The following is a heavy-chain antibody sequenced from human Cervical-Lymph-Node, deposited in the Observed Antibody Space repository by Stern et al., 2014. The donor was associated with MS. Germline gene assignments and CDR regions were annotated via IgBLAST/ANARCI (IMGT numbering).Heavy chain of an antibody. J-gene: IGHJ4*02. CDR3: AREDDDSGLDY. CDR1: GFTFSSFA. CDR2: IMHDGSYK. V-gene: IGHV3-33*01. Sequence: QVQLVESGGGVVQPGRSLRLSWAAPGFTFSSFAMHWVRQAPGKRLEWMALIMHDGSYKYYADSVKGRVTISRDNSKNMVYVQMDSLRADDTAVYYCAREDDDSGLDYWGPGTQVTVSS. D-gene: IGHD6-19*01.